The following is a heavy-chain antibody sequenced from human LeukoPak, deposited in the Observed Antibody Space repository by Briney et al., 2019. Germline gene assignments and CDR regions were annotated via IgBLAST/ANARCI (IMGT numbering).Heavy chain of an antibody. CDR3: AKDWSGNYNWSDP. CDR1: GFTFSSYG. D-gene: IGHD3-3*01. Sequence: GGSLRLSCAASGFTFSSYGMHWVRQAPGKGLEWVACIYPDGNNKDYADSVKGRFIISRDNSKNILFLQMNSLRAADTAVYYCAKDWSGNYNWSDPWGQGTLVTVSS. J-gene: IGHJ5*02. CDR2: IYPDGNNK. V-gene: IGHV3-30*02.